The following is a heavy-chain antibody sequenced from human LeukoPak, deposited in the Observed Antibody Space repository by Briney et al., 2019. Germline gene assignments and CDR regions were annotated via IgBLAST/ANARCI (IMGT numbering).Heavy chain of an antibody. J-gene: IGHJ1*01. CDR1: GDSISNGDYY. Sequence: SQTLSLTCTVSGDSISNGDYYWSWIRQPPGKGQEWIGYIHDSGSTYYNPSLKTRLAMSVDTSKNQFSLNLSSVTAADTAVYYCARLEYSSSWFEYFQHWGQGTLVTVSS. D-gene: IGHD6-13*01. V-gene: IGHV4-30-4*01. CDR3: ARLEYSSSWFEYFQH. CDR2: IHDSGST.